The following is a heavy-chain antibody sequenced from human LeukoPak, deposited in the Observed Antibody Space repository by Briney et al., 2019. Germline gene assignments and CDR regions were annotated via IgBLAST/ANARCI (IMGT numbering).Heavy chain of an antibody. D-gene: IGHD5-18*01. J-gene: IGHJ4*02. V-gene: IGHV3-23*01. Sequence: GGSLRLSCAASGFTFSSYAMSWVRQAPGKGLEWVSAISGSGGSTYYADSVKGRFTTSRHNSKNTLYLQMNSLRAEDTAVYYCARVAAMAYDYWGQGTLVTVSS. CDR2: ISGSGGST. CDR3: ARVAAMAYDY. CDR1: GFTFSSYA.